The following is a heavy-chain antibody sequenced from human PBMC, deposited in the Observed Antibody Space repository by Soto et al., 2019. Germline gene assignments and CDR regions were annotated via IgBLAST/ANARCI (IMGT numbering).Heavy chain of an antibody. CDR1: GFTFSSYG. J-gene: IGHJ4*02. CDR3: AKDRPTGVLWH. CDR2: ISYDGSNK. D-gene: IGHD4-17*01. V-gene: IGHV3-30*18. Sequence: QVQLVESGGGVVQPGRSLRLSCAASGFTFSSYGMHWVRQAPGKGLEWVAVISYDGSNKYYADSVKGRFTISRDNSKNTRYLQMNSLRAEDTAVYYCAKDRPTGVLWHWGQGTLVTVSS.